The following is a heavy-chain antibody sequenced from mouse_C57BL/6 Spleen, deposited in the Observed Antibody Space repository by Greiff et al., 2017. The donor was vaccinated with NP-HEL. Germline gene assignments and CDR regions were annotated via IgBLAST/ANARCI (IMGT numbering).Heavy chain of an antibody. J-gene: IGHJ1*03. D-gene: IGHD2-2*01. Sequence: QVQLKQPGAELVKPGASVKLSCKASGYTFTSYWMHWVKQRPGQGLEWIGMIHPNSGSTNYNEKFKSKATLTVDKSSSTAYMQLSSLTSEDSAVYYCARFGYYWYFDVWGTGTTVTVSS. V-gene: IGHV1-64*01. CDR3: ARFGYYWYFDV. CDR2: IHPNSGST. CDR1: GYTFTSYW.